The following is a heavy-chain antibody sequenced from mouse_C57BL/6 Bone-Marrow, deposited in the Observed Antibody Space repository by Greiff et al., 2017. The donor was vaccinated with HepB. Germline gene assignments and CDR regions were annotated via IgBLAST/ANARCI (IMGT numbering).Heavy chain of an antibody. CDR1: GYTFTTYP. J-gene: IGHJ3*01. CDR2: FHPYNDDT. V-gene: IGHV1-47*01. D-gene: IGHD2-3*01. CDR3: ARPSDGYYWFAY. Sequence: QVQLKESGAELVKPGASVKMSCKASGYTFTTYPIEWMKQNHGKSLEWIGNFHPYNDDTKYNEKFKGKATLTVEKSSSTVYLELSRLTSDDSAVYYCARPSDGYYWFAYWGQGTLVTVSA.